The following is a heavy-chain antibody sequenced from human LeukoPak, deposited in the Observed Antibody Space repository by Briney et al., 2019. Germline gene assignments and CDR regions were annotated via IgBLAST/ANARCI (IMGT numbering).Heavy chain of an antibody. CDR2: IRPDGSEG. Sequence: PAGGSLRLSCAASGFTFSSYAMSWVRQAPGKGLEWVATIRPDGSEGYYADSVRGRFTISRDNSKNSFYLQMSSLRAEDTGVFYCARDVAYSAFDYWGQGTLVTVSS. V-gene: IGHV3-7*01. J-gene: IGHJ4*02. D-gene: IGHD2-21*01. CDR3: ARDVAYSAFDY. CDR1: GFTFSSYA.